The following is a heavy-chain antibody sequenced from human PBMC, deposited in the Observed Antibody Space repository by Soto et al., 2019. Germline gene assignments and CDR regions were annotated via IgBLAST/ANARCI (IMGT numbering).Heavy chain of an antibody. V-gene: IGHV4-31*11. CDR3: AGGDYSGYYYMDV. Sequence: SETLSLTCAVYGGSFSGYYWSWIRQHPGKGLEWIGYIYYSGSTYYNPSLKSRVTISVDTSKNQFSLKLSSVTAADTAVYYCAGGDYSGYYYMDVWGKGTTVTVSS. CDR2: IYYSGST. CDR1: GGSFSGYY. J-gene: IGHJ6*03. D-gene: IGHD4-4*01.